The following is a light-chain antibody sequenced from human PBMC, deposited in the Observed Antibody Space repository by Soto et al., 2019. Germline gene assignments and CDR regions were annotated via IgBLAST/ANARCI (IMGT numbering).Light chain of an antibody. CDR3: AAWDDILNGYV. V-gene: IGLV1-44*01. Sequence: SVLTQPPSASGTPGQRVTISCSGSSSNIESNTVTWYQQLPGTAPKLVIYSNYDRPSGVPDRFSGSTSGTSASLVIRGLQSEDEADYYCAAWDDILNGYVFGGGTKATVL. CDR2: SNY. CDR1: SSNIESNT. J-gene: IGLJ1*01.